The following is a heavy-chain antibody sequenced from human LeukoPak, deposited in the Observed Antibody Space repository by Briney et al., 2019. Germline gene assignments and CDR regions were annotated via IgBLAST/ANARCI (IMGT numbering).Heavy chain of an antibody. J-gene: IGHJ4*02. D-gene: IGHD4-23*01. Sequence: GGSLRLSCAASGFTFSSYAMTWVRQAPGKGLEWVSGISGSGSGTYYADSVKGRFTISRDNSKTTLYLQMNSLRAEDTALYYCVKYTGNSILVRFVYWGQGTLVTVSS. CDR2: ISGSGSGT. V-gene: IGHV3-23*01. CDR1: GFTFSSYA. CDR3: VKYTGNSILVRFVY.